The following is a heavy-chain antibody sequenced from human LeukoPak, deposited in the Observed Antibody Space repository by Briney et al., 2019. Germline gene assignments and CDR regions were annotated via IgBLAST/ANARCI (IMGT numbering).Heavy chain of an antibody. J-gene: IGHJ4*02. CDR1: GFTFSSYS. CDR2: ISSSSSYI. CDR3: ARAGIAAAGNFDY. D-gene: IGHD6-13*01. V-gene: IGHV3-21*01. Sequence: GGSLRLSCAASGFTFSSYSMSWVRQAPGKGLEWVSSISSSSSYIYYADSVKGRFTISRDNAKNSLYLQMNSLRAEDTAVYYCARAGIAAAGNFDYWGQGTLVTVSS.